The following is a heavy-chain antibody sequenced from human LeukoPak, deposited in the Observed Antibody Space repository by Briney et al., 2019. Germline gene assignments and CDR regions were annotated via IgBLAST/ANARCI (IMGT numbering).Heavy chain of an antibody. J-gene: IGHJ4*02. Sequence: ASVKVPCKASGYTFTGYYMHWVRQAPGQGLEWMGWINPNSGGTNYAQKFQGRVTMTRDTSISTAYMELSRLRSDDTAVYYCARPTQPYCSSTSCYRGHRLECDYWGQGTLVTVSS. CDR3: ARPTQPYCSSTSCYRGHRLECDY. CDR2: INPNSGGT. CDR1: GYTFTGYY. D-gene: IGHD2-2*02. V-gene: IGHV1-2*02.